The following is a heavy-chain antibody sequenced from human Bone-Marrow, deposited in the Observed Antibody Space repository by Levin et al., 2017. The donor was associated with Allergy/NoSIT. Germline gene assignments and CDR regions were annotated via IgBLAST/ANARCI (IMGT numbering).Heavy chain of an antibody. V-gene: IGHV4-34*01. CDR1: GGSFSGYY. CDR2: INHSGST. CDR3: ARGGITMIDGGGIFWFCGMDV. Sequence: SETLSLTCAVYGGSFSGYYWSWIRQPPGKGLEWIGEINHSGSTNYNPSLKSRVTISVDTSKNQFSLKLSSVTAADTAVYYCARGGITMIDGGGIFWFCGMDVWGQGTTVTVSS. J-gene: IGHJ6*02. D-gene: IGHD3-22*01.